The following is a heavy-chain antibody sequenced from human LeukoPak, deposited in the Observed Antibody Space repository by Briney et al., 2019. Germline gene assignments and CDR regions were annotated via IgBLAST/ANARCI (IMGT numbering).Heavy chain of an antibody. V-gene: IGHV4-59*08. CDR3: ARRYSYYYYGMDV. CDR1: GGSISSYY. CDR2: IYYSGST. J-gene: IGHJ6*02. D-gene: IGHD1-1*01. Sequence: PSGTLSLTCTVSGGSISSYYWSWIRQPPGEGLEWIGYIYYSGSTNYNPSLKSRVTISVDTSKNQFSLKLSSVTAADTAVYYCARRYSYYYYGMDVWGQGTTVTVPS.